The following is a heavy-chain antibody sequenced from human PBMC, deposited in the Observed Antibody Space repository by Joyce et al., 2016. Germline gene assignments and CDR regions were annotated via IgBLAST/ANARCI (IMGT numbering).Heavy chain of an antibody. CDR2: ISGSGGSI. V-gene: IGHV3-23*01. CDR1: GFTFSSYA. J-gene: IGHJ6*03. Sequence: EVQLLESGGGLVQPAGSLRLSCAASGFTFSSYAMSWVRQAPGKGREWVSVISGSGGSIYDADSVKGRFTFSRDNSKNTLYLQMNSLRAEDTAVYYCAKVAEGSAVYFYYMDVWGKGTTVTVSS. D-gene: IGHD6-6*01. CDR3: AKVAEGSAVYFYYMDV.